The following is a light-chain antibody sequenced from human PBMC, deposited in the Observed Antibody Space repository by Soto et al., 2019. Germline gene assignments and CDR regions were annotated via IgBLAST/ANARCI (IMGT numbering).Light chain of an antibody. CDR2: DAS. CDR3: QQRSNWPPRFT. CDR1: QSVSSY. V-gene: IGKV3-11*01. Sequence: EIVLTQSPATLSLSPGERATLSCRASQSVSSYLAWYQQKPGQAPRLLIYDASNRATGIPARFSGSGSGTDFTLTIGSLEAEDFAVYYCQQRSNWPPRFTFGPGTKVDIK. J-gene: IGKJ3*01.